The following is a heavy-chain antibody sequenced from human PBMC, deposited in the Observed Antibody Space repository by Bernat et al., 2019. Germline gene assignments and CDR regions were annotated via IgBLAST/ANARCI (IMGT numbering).Heavy chain of an antibody. CDR3: AGSLKPWDEVF. Sequence: QVQLQESGPGLVKPSETLSLTCTVSAGFISNYYWIWVRQPPGKGLEWIGSIYYSGSSKYNPSLQSRVTISLDMSKSQFSLKLRSLTAADTAVYYCAGSLKPWDEVFWGQGTLVTVSS. V-gene: IGHV4-59*01. CDR1: AGFISNYY. J-gene: IGHJ4*02. CDR2: IYYSGSS. D-gene: IGHD1-26*01.